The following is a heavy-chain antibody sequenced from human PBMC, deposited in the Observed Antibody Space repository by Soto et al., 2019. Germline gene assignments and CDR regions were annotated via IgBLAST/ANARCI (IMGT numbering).Heavy chain of an antibody. D-gene: IGHD2-15*01. CDR2: ISYDGSNE. J-gene: IGHJ6*03. V-gene: IGHV3-30*18. Sequence: QVQLVESGGGVVQPGRSLRLSCAASGFTFNIYGVHWVRQAPGKGLEWVAVISYDGSNEYYADSVKDRFTISRDNTKNTLDLQRKILTAEDTARYYGAKAVAAPIGGDYYNMDVWCKGTKVTVAS. CDR3: AKAVAAPIGGDYYNMDV. CDR1: GFTFNIYG.